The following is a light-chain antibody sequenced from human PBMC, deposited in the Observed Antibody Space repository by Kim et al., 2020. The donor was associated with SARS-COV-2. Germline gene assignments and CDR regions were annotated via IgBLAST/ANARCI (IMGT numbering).Light chain of an antibody. Sequence: ELTQPPSVSVSPGQTASITCSGDKLGDKYACWYQQKPGQSPVLVIYQDSKRPSGIPERFSGSNSGNTATLTISGTQAMDEADYYCQAWDSSTAVFGGGTKVTVL. J-gene: IGLJ3*02. CDR2: QDS. CDR1: KLGDKY. V-gene: IGLV3-1*01. CDR3: QAWDSSTAV.